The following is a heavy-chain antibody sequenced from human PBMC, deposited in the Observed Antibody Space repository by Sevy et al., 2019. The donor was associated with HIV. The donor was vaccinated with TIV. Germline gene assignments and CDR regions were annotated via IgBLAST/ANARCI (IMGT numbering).Heavy chain of an antibody. CDR3: ARETVGGYDP. CDR2: IYSGGNK. V-gene: IGHV3-53*01. CDR1: GFTVSNDY. J-gene: IGHJ5*02. D-gene: IGHD1-26*01. Sequence: GGSLRLSCAASGFTVSNDYMSWVRQAPGKGLEWVSVIYSGGNKYYADSVKGGLTNSRDNSKNMVYLQMNSLRAEDKAVCYCARETVGGYDPWGQGTLVTVSS.